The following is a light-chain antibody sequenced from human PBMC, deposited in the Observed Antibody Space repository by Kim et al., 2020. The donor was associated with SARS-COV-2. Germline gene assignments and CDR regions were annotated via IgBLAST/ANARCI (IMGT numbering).Light chain of an antibody. CDR1: QHTSDS. J-gene: IGKJ5*01. CDR3: QRSSWPIT. CDR2: DAS. V-gene: IGKV3-11*01. Sequence: SLSPGEGATPSCRASQHTSDSLAWYQQRPGQAPSLLIYDASDRATGVPARFSGSGSGTDFTLTISSLEPEDSAIYYCQRSSWPITFGQGTRLEIK.